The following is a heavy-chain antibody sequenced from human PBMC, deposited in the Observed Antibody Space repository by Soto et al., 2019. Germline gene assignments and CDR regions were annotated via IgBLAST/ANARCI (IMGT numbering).Heavy chain of an antibody. CDR1: GGSLTKYY. D-gene: IGHD3-3*01. V-gene: IGHV4-4*07. CDR3: ARDNNDFWSLYPLAFDY. CDR2: ISTSGNV. Sequence: QVQLQESGPGLVKPSETLSLTCTVSGGSLTKYYWSWIRQPAGKVLEWIGRISTSGNVVSKASLRSRLTMPVDTSKNQFSLRLTSVTAADTAVYYCARDNNDFWSLYPLAFDYWGQGALVTVSS. J-gene: IGHJ4*02.